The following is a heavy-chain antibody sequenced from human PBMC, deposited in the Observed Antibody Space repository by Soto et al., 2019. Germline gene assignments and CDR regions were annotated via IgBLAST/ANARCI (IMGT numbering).Heavy chain of an antibody. D-gene: IGHD1-7*01. J-gene: IGHJ4*02. Sequence: HGESLKISCKGSGYSFTSYWISWVRQMPGKGLEWMGRIDPSDSYTNYSPSFQGHVTISADKSISTAYLQWSSLKASDTAMYYCARLNWNYDYFDYWGQGTLVTVSS. CDR2: IDPSDSYT. V-gene: IGHV5-10-1*01. CDR3: ARLNWNYDYFDY. CDR1: GYSFTSYW.